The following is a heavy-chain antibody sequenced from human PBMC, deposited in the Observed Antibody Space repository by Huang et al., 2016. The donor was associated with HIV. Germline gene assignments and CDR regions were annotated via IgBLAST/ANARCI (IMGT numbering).Heavy chain of an antibody. CDR2: ISNDGNNM. CDR3: ARGGILGTSWYRPFDY. J-gene: IGHJ4*02. D-gene: IGHD6-13*01. Sequence: QVQLGESGGGVVQPEKSLRPSCAASGFDFSSYAMNWVRQAPGKGRKWVAVISNDGNNMYYSESVKGRFIISRDNSKNTLYLQMNSLRGEDTAIYYCARGGILGTSWYRPFDYWGQGTLVTVSS. CDR1: GFDFSSYA. V-gene: IGHV3-30-3*01.